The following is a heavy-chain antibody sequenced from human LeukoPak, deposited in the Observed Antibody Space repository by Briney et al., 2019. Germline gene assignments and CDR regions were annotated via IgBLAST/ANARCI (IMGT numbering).Heavy chain of an antibody. CDR2: ISSSGSTI. J-gene: IGHJ4*02. CDR1: GFTFSDYY. Sequence: KSGGSLRLSXAASGFTFSDYYKSWIRQAPGKGLEWVSYISSSGSTIDYADSVKGRFTISRDNAKNSLYLQMNSLRAEDTAVYYCARESSTSLTVDYWGQGTLVTVSS. D-gene: IGHD2-2*01. V-gene: IGHV3-11*04. CDR3: ARESSTSLTVDY.